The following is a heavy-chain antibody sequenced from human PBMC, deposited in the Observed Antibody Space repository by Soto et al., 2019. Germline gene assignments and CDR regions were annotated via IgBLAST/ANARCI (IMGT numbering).Heavy chain of an antibody. CDR1: GFTFSSYS. V-gene: IGHV3-21*01. CDR3: ARELWSYYFDY. CDR2: ISSSSSYI. Sequence: GGSLRLSCAASGFTFSSYSMNWVRQAPGKGLEWVSSISSSSSYIYYTDSVKGRFTISRDNAKNSLYVQMNSLRAEDTAVYYCARELWSYYFDYWGQGTLVTVS. D-gene: IGHD2-8*02. J-gene: IGHJ4*02.